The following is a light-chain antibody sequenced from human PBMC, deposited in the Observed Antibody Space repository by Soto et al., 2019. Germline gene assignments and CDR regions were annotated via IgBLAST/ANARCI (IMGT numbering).Light chain of an antibody. CDR3: SSYTITSTYV. J-gene: IGLJ1*01. CDR2: DVT. CDR1: SSDVGGYNY. Sequence: QSALTQPASVSGSPGQSITISCTGTSSDVGGYNYVSWYQQYPGKAPKLMIYDVTNRPSGVSNRFSGSKSGNTASLTISGLQAEDEADYYCSSYTITSTYVFGTGTKVTVL. V-gene: IGLV2-14*01.